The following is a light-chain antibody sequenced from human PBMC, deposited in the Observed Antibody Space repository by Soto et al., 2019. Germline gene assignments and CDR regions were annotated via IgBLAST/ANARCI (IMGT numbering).Light chain of an antibody. CDR3: QQYGSSPFT. CDR2: GAS. V-gene: IGKV3-20*01. J-gene: IGKJ3*01. Sequence: ESVLTQSPGTLYLSTGERATLSCRASQSVSSSYLAWYQQKPGQAPRLLIYGASSRATGIPDRFSGSGSGTDFTLTISRLEPEDFAVYYCQQYGSSPFTFGPGTKVDI. CDR1: QSVSSSY.